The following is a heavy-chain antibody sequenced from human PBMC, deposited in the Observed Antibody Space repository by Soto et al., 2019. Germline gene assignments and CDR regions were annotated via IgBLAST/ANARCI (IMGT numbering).Heavy chain of an antibody. J-gene: IGHJ5*02. D-gene: IGHD6-19*01. V-gene: IGHV2-26*01. Sequence: QVTLKESGPVLVKPTETLTLRCTVSGLSITDSEMGVSWIRQPPGQPLEWLAHIDSSGEKSYRTFLKSRLAISKETSNSQIVLTMTNMDPADTATYYCARRHLAVAVSPWFDTWGQGIPVTVSS. CDR2: IDSSGEK. CDR3: ARRHLAVAVSPWFDT. CDR1: GLSITDSEMG.